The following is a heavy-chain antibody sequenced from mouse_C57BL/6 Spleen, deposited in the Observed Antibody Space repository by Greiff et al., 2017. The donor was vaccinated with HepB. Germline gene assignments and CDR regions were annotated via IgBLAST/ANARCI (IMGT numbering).Heavy chain of an antibody. CDR2: ISYDGSN. CDR1: GYSITSGYY. J-gene: IGHJ4*01. V-gene: IGHV3-6*01. Sequence: EVQLQQSGPGLVKPSPSLSLTCSVTGYSITSGYYWNWIRQFPGNKLEWMGYISYDGSNNYNPSLKNRISITRDTSKNQFFLKLNSVTTEDTATYYCARVTTVVAKDAMDYWGQGTSVTVSS. CDR3: ARVTTVVAKDAMDY. D-gene: IGHD1-1*01.